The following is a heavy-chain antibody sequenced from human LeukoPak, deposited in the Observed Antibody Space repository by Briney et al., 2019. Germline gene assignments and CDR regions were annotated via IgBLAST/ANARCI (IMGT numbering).Heavy chain of an antibody. CDR1: GFTFSRYW. D-gene: IGHD3-10*01. J-gene: IGHJ3*02. V-gene: IGHV3-74*01. CDR3: ARGARITMVRGVIITGHDAFDI. Sequence: GWSLRLSCAASGFTFSRYWMHWVRQAPGKGLVWVSRINGDGSSTSYADSVKGRFTISRDNAKNTLYLQMNSLRAEDTAVYYCARGARITMVRGVIITGHDAFDIWGQGTMVTVSS. CDR2: INGDGSST.